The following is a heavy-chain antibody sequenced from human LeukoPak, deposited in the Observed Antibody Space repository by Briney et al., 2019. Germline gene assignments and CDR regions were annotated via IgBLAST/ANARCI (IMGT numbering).Heavy chain of an antibody. Sequence: GGSLRLSCAASGFTFSSYWMSWVRQAPGKGLEWVANIKQDGSETYYVDSVKGRFTISRDNAKNSLYLQMNSLRAEDTAVYYCARSPPLWNGDAFDIWGQGTMVTVSS. D-gene: IGHD1-1*01. J-gene: IGHJ3*02. V-gene: IGHV3-7*01. CDR1: GFTFSSYW. CDR3: ARSPPLWNGDAFDI. CDR2: IKQDGSET.